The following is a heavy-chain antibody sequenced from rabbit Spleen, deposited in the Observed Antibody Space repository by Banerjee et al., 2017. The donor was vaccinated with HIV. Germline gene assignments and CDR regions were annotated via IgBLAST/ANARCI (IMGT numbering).Heavy chain of an antibody. CDR1: GFTLSSYY. J-gene: IGHJ4*01. CDR3: ARDGAGSSYFNL. CDR2: IDPVFGIT. Sequence: QLKESGGGLVQPGGSLKLSCKASGFTLSSYYMNWVRQAPGKGLEWIGYIDPVFGITYYANWVNGRFSISRENTQNTVSLQMNSLTAADTATYFCARDGAGSSYFNLWGPGTLVTVS. V-gene: IGHV1S7*01. D-gene: IGHD8-1*01.